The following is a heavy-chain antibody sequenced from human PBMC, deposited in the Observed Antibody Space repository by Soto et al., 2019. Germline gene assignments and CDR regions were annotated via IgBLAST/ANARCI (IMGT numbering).Heavy chain of an antibody. V-gene: IGHV3-21*01. Sequence: GGSLRLSCAASGFTFRSFTMNWVRQAPGKGLEWVSTISSNSAYIYYADALRGRFTISRDNAKNSLHLQMNSLRAEDTAVYYCTRDAARDSSARGWFDPWGPGTLVTVSS. J-gene: IGHJ5*02. CDR1: GFTFRSFT. CDR3: TRDAARDSSARGWFDP. D-gene: IGHD6-13*01. CDR2: ISSNSAYI.